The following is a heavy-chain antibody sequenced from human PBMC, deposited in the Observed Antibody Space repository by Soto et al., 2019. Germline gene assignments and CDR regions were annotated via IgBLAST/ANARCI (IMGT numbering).Heavy chain of an antibody. CDR1: GGTFSSYA. CDR3: ARGGPVTTGEKHFDY. D-gene: IGHD4-4*01. J-gene: IGHJ4*02. CDR2: IIPIFGTA. V-gene: IGHV1-69*13. Sequence: ASVKVSCKASGGTFSSYAISWVRQAPGQGLEWMGGIIPIFGTANYAQKFQGRVTITADESTSTAYMELSSLRSEDTAVYYCARGGPVTTGEKHFDYWGQGTLVTVSS.